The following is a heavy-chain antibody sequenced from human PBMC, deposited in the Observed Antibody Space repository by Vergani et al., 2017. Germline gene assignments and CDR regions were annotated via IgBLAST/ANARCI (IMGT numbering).Heavy chain of an antibody. Sequence: EVQLVESGGGSVQSGGSLRLSCVASGFSFNTYWMHWVRQVPGKGLMWVARIDEYGNRATYGDFETGRFTISRDNAKNTVFLQMNNLRADDAGVYYCVRTEXCTGIACNTRFDSGAQGALVTVSS. V-gene: IGHV3-74*03. CDR1: GFSFNTYW. CDR2: IDEYGNRA. D-gene: IGHD2-8*02. CDR3: VRTEXCTGIACNTRFDS. J-gene: IGHJ5*01.